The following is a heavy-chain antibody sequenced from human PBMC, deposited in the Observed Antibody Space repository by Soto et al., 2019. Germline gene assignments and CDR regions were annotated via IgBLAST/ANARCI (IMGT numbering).Heavy chain of an antibody. CDR3: ATVIHYDFTY. J-gene: IGHJ4*02. V-gene: IGHV1-24*01. Sequence: GESLKISCKVSGYTLTELSMHWVRQAPGKGLEWMGGFDPEDGETIYAQKFQGRVTMTEDTSTDTAYMELSSLRSEDTAVYYCATVIHYDFTYWGQGTLVTVSS. D-gene: IGHD3-3*01. CDR2: FDPEDGET. CDR1: GYTLTELS.